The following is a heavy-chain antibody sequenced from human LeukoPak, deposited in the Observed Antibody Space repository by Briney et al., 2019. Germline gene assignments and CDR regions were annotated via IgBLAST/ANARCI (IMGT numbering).Heavy chain of an antibody. CDR2: ISGSGGST. CDR1: GFTFSSYT. Sequence: GGSLRLSCAASGFTFSSYTMSWVRRAPGKGLEWASAISGSGGSTYYADSVKGRFAISRDNSKNTLYLQMNSLRAEDTAVYYCAKAHVAAADYFYYYMDVWGKGTTVTVSS. J-gene: IGHJ6*03. CDR3: AKAHVAAADYFYYYMDV. D-gene: IGHD6-13*01. V-gene: IGHV3-23*01.